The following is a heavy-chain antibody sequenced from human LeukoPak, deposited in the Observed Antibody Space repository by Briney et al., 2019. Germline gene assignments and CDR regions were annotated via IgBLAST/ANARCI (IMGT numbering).Heavy chain of an antibody. V-gene: IGHV4-34*01. CDR1: GGSFSGYY. Sequence: PSETLSLTCAVYGGSFSGYYWSWIRQPPGKGLEWIGEINHSGSTNYNPSLKSRVTISVDTSKNQFSLKLSSVTAADTAVYYCASSRYSSGWYDGFDIWGQGTIVTVSS. J-gene: IGHJ3*02. CDR3: ASSRYSSGWYDGFDI. D-gene: IGHD6-19*01. CDR2: INHSGST.